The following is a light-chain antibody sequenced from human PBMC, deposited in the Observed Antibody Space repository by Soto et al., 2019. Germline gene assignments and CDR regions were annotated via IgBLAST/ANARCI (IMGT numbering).Light chain of an antibody. V-gene: IGKV3-11*01. CDR1: QTVRTF. CDR3: QQHSHWPPWT. Sequence: EVVLTQSPATLSLSPGERATLSCRASQTVRTFLDWYQQKPGQAPRLLIYGASNSATGIPARFSGSGSGTDFTLTISSLEPEEFAVYYCQQHSHWPPWTFGQGTRVEIQ. CDR2: GAS. J-gene: IGKJ1*01.